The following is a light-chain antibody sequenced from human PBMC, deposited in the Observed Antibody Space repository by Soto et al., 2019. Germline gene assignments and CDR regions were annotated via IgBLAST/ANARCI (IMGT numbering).Light chain of an antibody. V-gene: IGLV1-44*01. CDR2: TDN. J-gene: IGLJ1*01. Sequence: QSVLTQPPSASGTPGQRVTISCSGSSSNIGSNAVNWYQQFPGTAPQLLIYTDNQRPSGVPDRFSGSKSGTSASLAISGLKYEDEADYFCAAWDGSLNAYVFGTGTKLTVL. CDR3: AAWDGSLNAYV. CDR1: SSNIGSNA.